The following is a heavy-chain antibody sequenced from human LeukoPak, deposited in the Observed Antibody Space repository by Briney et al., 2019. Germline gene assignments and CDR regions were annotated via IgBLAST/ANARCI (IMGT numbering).Heavy chain of an antibody. J-gene: IGHJ3*02. Sequence: PSETLSLTCSVSGGSISSSTSYWDWIRQPPGKGLEWIGNVYYSTNTYYNPSLKSRVTISVDTSKNQFSLKLSSVTAADTAIYYCARHSRSAYSGYENAFDIWGQGTVVTVSS. CDR2: VYYSTNT. CDR1: GGSISSSTSY. V-gene: IGHV4-39*01. CDR3: ARHSRSAYSGYENAFDI. D-gene: IGHD5-12*01.